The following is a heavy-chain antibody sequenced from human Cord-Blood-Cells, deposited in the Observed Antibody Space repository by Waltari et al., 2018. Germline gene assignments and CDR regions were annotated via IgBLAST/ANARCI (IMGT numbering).Heavy chain of an antibody. CDR2: INHSENT. Sequence: QVQLQQWGAGRLKPSETLSLTCAVYGGSFRGYYWSGIRQPPGKGLEWIGEINHSENTNYNPSLKSRGTISVDTSKNQCSLKLSSVTAADTAVYYGASYDSSGYWFDPWGQGTLVTVSS. D-gene: IGHD3-22*01. J-gene: IGHJ5*02. CDR1: GGSFRGYY. V-gene: IGHV4-34*01. CDR3: ASYDSSGYWFDP.